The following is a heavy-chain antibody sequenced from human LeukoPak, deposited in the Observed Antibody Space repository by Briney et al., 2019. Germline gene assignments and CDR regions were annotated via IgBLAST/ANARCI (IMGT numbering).Heavy chain of an antibody. CDR3: ARGIQLWVLGGYYFDY. CDR1: GGSISSSSYY. D-gene: IGHD5-18*01. J-gene: IGHJ4*02. V-gene: IGHV4-39*01. Sequence: SETLSLTCTVSGGSISSSSYYWGWIRQPPGKGLEGIGSIYYSGSTYYNPSLKSRVTISVGTSKNQFSLKLSSVTAADTAVYYCARGIQLWVLGGYYFDYWGQGTLVTVSS. CDR2: IYYSGST.